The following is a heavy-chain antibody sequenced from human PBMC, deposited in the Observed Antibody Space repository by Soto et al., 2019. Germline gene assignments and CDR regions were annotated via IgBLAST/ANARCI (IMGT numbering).Heavy chain of an antibody. J-gene: IGHJ4*02. CDR3: ARDTGYSGFDFNC. CDR2: IWYDGSKK. CDR1: GFTFSSHA. Sequence: QVQLVESGGGVVQPGRSLRLSCAASGFTFSSHAMHWVRQAPGRGLEWVAVIWYDGSKKYYADSVKGRFTVARDDSKNTLSLQMNSLRDEDTAVYYCARDTGYSGFDFNCWGQGTLVTVSS. V-gene: IGHV3-33*01. D-gene: IGHD5-12*01.